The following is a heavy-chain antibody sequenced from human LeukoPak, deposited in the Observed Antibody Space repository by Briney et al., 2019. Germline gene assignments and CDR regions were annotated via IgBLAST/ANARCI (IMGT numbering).Heavy chain of an antibody. V-gene: IGHV3-30-3*01. CDR1: GFTFSNYA. J-gene: IGHJ6*02. D-gene: IGHD5-18*01. CDR2: ISFDGSNK. CDR3: ARPHGYSYGYRVHYYCMDV. Sequence: GRSLRLSCAASGFTFSNYAMHWVRQAPGKGLEWVAVISFDGSNKYYADSVKGRFTISRDNSKNTLYLQMNSLRAEDTAVYYCARPHGYSYGYRVHYYCMDVWGQGTTVTVSS.